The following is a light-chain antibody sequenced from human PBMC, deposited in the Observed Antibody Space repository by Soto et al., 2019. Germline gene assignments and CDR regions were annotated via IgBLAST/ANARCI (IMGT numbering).Light chain of an antibody. V-gene: IGLV2-23*01. Sequence: QSVLTQPASVSGSPGQSITISCTGTSSDVRNYNLVSWYQQHPGKAPKLIIYEGSKRPSGVSNRFSGSKSDNTASLTISGLQAEDEADYYCYSYARSNTHVFGTGTQLTVL. CDR1: SSDVRNYNL. CDR2: EGS. CDR3: YSYARSNTHV. J-gene: IGLJ7*01.